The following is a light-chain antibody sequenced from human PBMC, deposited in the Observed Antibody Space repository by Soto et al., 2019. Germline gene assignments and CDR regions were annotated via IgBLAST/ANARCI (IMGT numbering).Light chain of an antibody. CDR2: EVS. Sequence: QPVLTQPASVSGSPGQSITISCTGTSSDVGGYDYVSWYQQHPGKAPKLMIYEVSNRPSGVSNRFSGSKSGNTASLTISGLQAEDEADYYCSSYTSSGTYVFGAGTKLTVL. CDR3: SSYTSSGTYV. J-gene: IGLJ1*01. V-gene: IGLV2-14*01. CDR1: SSDVGGYDY.